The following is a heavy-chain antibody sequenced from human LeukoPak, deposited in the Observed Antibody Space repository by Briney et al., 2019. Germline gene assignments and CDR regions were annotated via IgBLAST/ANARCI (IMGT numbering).Heavy chain of an antibody. CDR3: TRSNNCSSTSCYFHYDMDV. J-gene: IGHJ6*02. CDR2: IGTAADT. Sequence: PGGSLRLSCAASGFTFSSYDIHWVGQAKGKGLEWFSAIGTAADTYYSDSVKGRFTISRENAKNSLYLQMNSLRAGDTAVYYCTRSNNCSSTSCYFHYDMDVWGQGTTVTVSS. V-gene: IGHV3-13*01. D-gene: IGHD2-2*01. CDR1: GFTFSSYD.